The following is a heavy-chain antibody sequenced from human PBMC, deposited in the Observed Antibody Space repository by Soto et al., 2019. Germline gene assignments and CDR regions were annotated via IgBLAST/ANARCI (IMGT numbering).Heavy chain of an antibody. CDR3: ARDHKGMVRAPGFGMDV. CDR1: GGSISSGGYY. D-gene: IGHD3-10*01. Sequence: SETLSLTCTVSGGSISSGGYYWSWIRQHPGKGLEWIGYIYYSGSTYYNPSLKSRVTISVDTSKNQFSLKLSSVTAADTTVYYCARDHKGMVRAPGFGMDVWGQGTTVTVSS. J-gene: IGHJ6*02. CDR2: IYYSGST. V-gene: IGHV4-31*03.